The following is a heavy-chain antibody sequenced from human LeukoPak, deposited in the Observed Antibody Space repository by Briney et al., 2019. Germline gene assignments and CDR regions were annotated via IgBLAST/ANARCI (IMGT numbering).Heavy chain of an antibody. V-gene: IGHV4-59*01. CDR1: GGSISSYY. CDR3: AKIKYCSSTSCYYYFDY. J-gene: IGHJ4*02. CDR2: IYYSGST. D-gene: IGHD2-2*01. Sequence: SETLSLTCTVSGGSISSYYWSWIRQPPGKGLEWIGYIYYSGSTNYNPSLKSRVTISVDTSKNQFSLKLSSVTAADTAVYYCAKIKYCSSTSCYYYFDYWGQGTLVTVSS.